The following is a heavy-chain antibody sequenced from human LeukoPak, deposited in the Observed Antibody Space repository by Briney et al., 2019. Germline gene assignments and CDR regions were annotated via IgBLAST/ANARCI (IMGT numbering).Heavy chain of an antibody. CDR2: ISSSGSTI. V-gene: IGHV3-48*03. CDR1: GFTFSSYE. J-gene: IGHJ6*03. CDR3: AKGSDYDPPYYYYYMDV. Sequence: PGGSLRLSCAASGFTFSSYEMNWVRQAPGKGLEWVSYISSSGSTIYYADSVKGRFTISRGNSKNTLYLQMNSLRAEDTAVYYCAKGSDYDPPYYYYYMDVWGKGTTVTISS. D-gene: IGHD5-12*01.